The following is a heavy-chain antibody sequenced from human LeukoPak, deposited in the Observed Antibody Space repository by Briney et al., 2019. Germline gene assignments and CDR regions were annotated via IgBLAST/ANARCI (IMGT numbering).Heavy chain of an antibody. V-gene: IGHV4-59*01. CDR3: VRFGVNYDMDV. Sequence: SETLSLTCSVSGGSISGYYWTWVRQPPGKGLEWIGQIHYSGRADYNPSLKSRITMSVDTSRNQISLKLSSVTAADTAIYYCVRFGVNYDMDVWGQGATVTVFS. CDR1: GGSISGYY. CDR2: IHYSGRA. D-gene: IGHD3-16*01. J-gene: IGHJ6*02.